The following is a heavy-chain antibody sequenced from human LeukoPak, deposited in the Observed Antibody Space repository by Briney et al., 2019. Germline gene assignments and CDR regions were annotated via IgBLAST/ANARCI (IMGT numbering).Heavy chain of an antibody. CDR1: EFTFSSYG. D-gene: IGHD3-3*01. CDR3: AGDKDFWSGYLNWFDP. J-gene: IGHJ5*02. CDR2: IRYDGSNK. V-gene: IGHV3-30*02. Sequence: GGSLRLSCAASEFTFSSYGMHWVRQAPGKGLEWVAFIRYDGSNKYYADSVKGRFTISRDSSKNTLYLQMNSLRAEDTAVYYCAGDKDFWSGYLNWFDPWGQGTLVTVSS.